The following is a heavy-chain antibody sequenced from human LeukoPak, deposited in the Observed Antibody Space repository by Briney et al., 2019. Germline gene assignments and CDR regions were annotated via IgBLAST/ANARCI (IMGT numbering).Heavy chain of an antibody. CDR1: GFTFSGSA. CDR3: TRLSTGGYNSDY. J-gene: IGHJ4*02. D-gene: IGHD5-24*01. CDR2: IRSKANSYAT. Sequence: PGRSLRLSCAASGFTFSGSAMHWVRQASGKGLEWVGRIRSKANSYATAYAASVKGRFTISRDDSKNTAYLQMNSLKTEDTAVYYCTRLSTGGYNSDYWGQGTLVTVSS. V-gene: IGHV3-73*01.